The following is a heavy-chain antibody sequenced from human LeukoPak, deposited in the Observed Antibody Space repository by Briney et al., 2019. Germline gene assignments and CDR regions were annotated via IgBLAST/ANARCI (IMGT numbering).Heavy chain of an antibody. CDR1: GFTFSSYG. CDR2: IWYDGSNK. J-gene: IGHJ6*03. V-gene: IGHV3-33*01. D-gene: IGHD2-2*01. CDR3: ARDRSVVVVPAATTYYYYYMDV. Sequence: PGRSLRLSCAASGFTFSSYGMHWVRQAPGKGLEWVAVIWYDGSNKYYADSVKGRFTISRDNSKNTLYLQMNSLRAEDTAVYHCARDRSVVVVPAATTYYYYYMDVWGKGTTVTVSS.